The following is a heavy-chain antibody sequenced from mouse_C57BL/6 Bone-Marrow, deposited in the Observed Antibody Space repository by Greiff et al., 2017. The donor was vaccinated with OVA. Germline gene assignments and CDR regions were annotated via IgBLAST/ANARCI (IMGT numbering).Heavy chain of an antibody. J-gene: IGHJ2*01. CDR3: ARSDYDYFDY. CDR1: GFTFSDYG. V-gene: IGHV5-17*01. Sequence: EVKVVESGGGLVKPGGSLKLSCAASGFTFSDYGMHWVRQAPEKGLEWVAYISSGSSTIYYADTVKGRFTISRDNAKNTLFLQMNSRRSEDTAVYYCARSDYDYFDYWGQGTTLTVSS. CDR2: ISSGSSTI. D-gene: IGHD2-4*01.